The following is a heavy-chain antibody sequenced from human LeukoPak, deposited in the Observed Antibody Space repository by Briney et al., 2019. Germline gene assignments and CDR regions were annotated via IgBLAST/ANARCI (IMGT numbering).Heavy chain of an antibody. CDR1: GGTFSSYA. Sequence: GSSVNVPSKASGGTFSSYAVSCVRRAPGHGLEWMGGIIAIFGVGYYAQKFQCRVAITADESPSTAYMELSSLRSEDTAVYYCARAPGDFWSGSTYYYYMDVWGKGTTVTVSS. CDR3: ARAPGDFWSGSTYYYYMDV. V-gene: IGHV1-69*01. D-gene: IGHD3-3*01. J-gene: IGHJ6*03. CDR2: IIAIFGVG.